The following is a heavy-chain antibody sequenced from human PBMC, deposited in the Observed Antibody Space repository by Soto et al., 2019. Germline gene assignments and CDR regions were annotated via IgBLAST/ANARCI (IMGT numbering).Heavy chain of an antibody. D-gene: IGHD3-22*01. CDR3: ARGRTVRNYADDSSDYFYFPDF. CDR1: GDSISTFY. CDR2: VYYTGST. Sequence: SETLSLICTVSGDSISTFYWGWMRQSPGKELEWIGYVYYTGSTNYNPSLKSRVTISVDRSKNQFSLKLTSANAADTAVYYCARGRTVRNYADDSSDYFYFPDFWGKGTQATVSS. J-gene: IGHJ4*02. V-gene: IGHV4-59*01.